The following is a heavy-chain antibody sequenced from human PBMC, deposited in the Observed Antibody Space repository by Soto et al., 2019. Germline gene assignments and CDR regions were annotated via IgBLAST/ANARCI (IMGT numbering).Heavy chain of an antibody. D-gene: IGHD1-1*01. CDR1: GDSVSSNSAT. J-gene: IGHJ5*02. V-gene: IGHV6-1*01. Sequence: PSQTLSLTCAISGDSVSSNSATWNWIRLSPSRGLEWLGRTYYRSKWYSAYAVSVKSRININKDTSKNQFSLQLNSVTPDDTAVYYCARGPGTLRPWGQGTLVTVSS. CDR3: ARGPGTLRP. CDR2: TYYRSKWYS.